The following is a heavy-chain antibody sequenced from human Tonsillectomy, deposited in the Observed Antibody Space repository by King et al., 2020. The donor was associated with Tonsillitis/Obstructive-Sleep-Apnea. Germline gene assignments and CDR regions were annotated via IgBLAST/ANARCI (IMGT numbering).Heavy chain of an antibody. J-gene: IGHJ5*02. Sequence: VQLVESGGGLVKPGRSLRLSCTASGFTFGDYAMSWFRQAPGKGLEWVGFIRSKAYGGTTEYAASVKGRFTISRDDSKSNAYLQMNSLKTEDTAVYYCTRVVGGYYDFWSGYYGWFDPWGQGTLVTVSS. CDR2: IRSKAYGGTT. V-gene: IGHV3-49*05. CDR3: TRVVGGYYDFWSGYYGWFDP. CDR1: GFTFGDYA. D-gene: IGHD3-3*01.